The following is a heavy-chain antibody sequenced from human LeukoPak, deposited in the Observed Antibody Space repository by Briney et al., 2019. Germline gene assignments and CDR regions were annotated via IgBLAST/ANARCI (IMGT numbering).Heavy chain of an antibody. D-gene: IGHD6-13*01. Sequence: ASVKVSCKASGYTFTSYDINWVRQATGQGLEWMGWMNPNSGNTAYAQKFQGRVTMTRNTSISTAYMELSSRRSEDAAVYYCARVGSSWHNWFDPWGQGTLVTVSS. CDR3: ARVGSSWHNWFDP. CDR1: GYTFTSYD. V-gene: IGHV1-8*01. CDR2: MNPNSGNT. J-gene: IGHJ5*02.